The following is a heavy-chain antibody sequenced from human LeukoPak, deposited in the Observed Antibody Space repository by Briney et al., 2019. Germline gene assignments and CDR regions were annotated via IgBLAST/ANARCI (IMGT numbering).Heavy chain of an antibody. J-gene: IGHJ4*02. Sequence: GGSLRLSCAASGFTFSSYSMNWVRQAPGKGLEWVSSISSSSSYIYYADSVKGRFTISRDNAKNSLYLQMNSPRAEDTAVYYCARAGDSSGYNNLGFPFDCWGQGTLVTVSS. CDR2: ISSSSSYI. D-gene: IGHD3-22*01. CDR3: ARAGDSSGYNNLGFPFDC. V-gene: IGHV3-21*01. CDR1: GFTFSSYS.